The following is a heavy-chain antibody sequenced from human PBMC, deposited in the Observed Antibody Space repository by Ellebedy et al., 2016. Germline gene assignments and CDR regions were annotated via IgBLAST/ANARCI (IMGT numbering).Heavy chain of an antibody. Sequence: GESLKISXTGSGLTLSTRVMHWVRQAPGKGLEWVAVIAPGENIQNYVDSVKGRFTISRDNPTNTVYLQMDSLRPEDAAVYNCAREGHSSGHAGDFDVWGQGTLVTVSS. D-gene: IGHD6-19*01. CDR1: GLTLSTRV. CDR2: IAPGENIQ. J-gene: IGHJ4*02. V-gene: IGHV3-30*03. CDR3: AREGHSSGHAGDFDV.